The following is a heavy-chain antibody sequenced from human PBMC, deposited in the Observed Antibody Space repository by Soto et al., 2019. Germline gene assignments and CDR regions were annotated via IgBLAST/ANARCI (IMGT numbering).Heavy chain of an antibody. Sequence: ASVKVSCKASGYTFTSYAMHWVRQAPGQRLEWMGWINAGNGNTKYSQKFRGRVTITRDTSASTAYMELSSLRSEDTAVYYCARGDYDSSGYYFWAFDIWGQGTMVTVSS. CDR3: ARGDYDSSGYYFWAFDI. CDR1: GYTFTSYA. CDR2: INAGNGNT. V-gene: IGHV1-3*01. J-gene: IGHJ3*02. D-gene: IGHD3-22*01.